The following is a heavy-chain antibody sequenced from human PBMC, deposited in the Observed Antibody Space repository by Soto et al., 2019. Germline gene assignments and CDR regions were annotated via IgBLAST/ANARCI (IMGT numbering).Heavy chain of an antibody. J-gene: IGHJ4*02. CDR3: AREDSIIMPAVSDF. CDR1: GFAFNNYG. Sequence: GGSLRLSCTVSGFAFNNYGINWVRQAPGKGLEWVSSISKSDYTYYSDSVKGRFAISRDNAKSSVSLQMNTLRVEDTAVYYCAREDSIIMPAVSDFWGQGTLVTVSS. D-gene: IGHD2-2*01. CDR2: ISKSDYT. V-gene: IGHV3-21*01.